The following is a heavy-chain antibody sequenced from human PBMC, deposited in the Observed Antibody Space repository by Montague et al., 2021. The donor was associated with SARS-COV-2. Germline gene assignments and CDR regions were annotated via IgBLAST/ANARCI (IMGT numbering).Heavy chain of an antibody. CDR1: GFTLRNYY. V-gene: IGHV3-11*06. J-gene: IGHJ6*02. CDR2: ISSSGSYR. CDR3: AEVTGSMGYYYAMDV. Sequence: SLRLSCAASGFTLRNYYISWIRQAPGKGLEWVSYISSSGSYRDYADSVKGRFTISKDNARNTLYLQMNSLRVEDTAVYYCAEVTGSMGYYYAMDVWGQGTTVTVSS. D-gene: IGHD4-23*01.